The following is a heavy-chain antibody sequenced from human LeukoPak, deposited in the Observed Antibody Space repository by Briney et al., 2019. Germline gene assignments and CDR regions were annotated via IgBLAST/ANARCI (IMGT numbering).Heavy chain of an antibody. V-gene: IGHV3-30*02. CDR1: GFSFRNYG. CDR3: ATDNNVNPNWFDP. D-gene: IGHD1-14*01. Sequence: PGGSLRLSCAASGFSFRNYGMHWARQAPGKGLDWVAFIVNVGSDKYYADSVKGRFAISRDNSKNTLYLQMNSLRAEDTAVYYCATDNNVNPNWFDPWGQGTLVTVSS. CDR2: IVNVGSDK. J-gene: IGHJ5*02.